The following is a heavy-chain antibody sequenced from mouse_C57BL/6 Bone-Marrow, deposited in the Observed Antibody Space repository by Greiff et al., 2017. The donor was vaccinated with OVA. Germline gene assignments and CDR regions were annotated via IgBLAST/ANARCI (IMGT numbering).Heavy chain of an antibody. CDR2: IRLKSDNYAT. CDR3: TGVGYYVYYYAMDY. V-gene: IGHV6-3*01. Sequence: EVKVEESGGGLVQPGGSMKLSCVASGFTFSNYWMNWVRQSPEKGLEWVAQIRLKSDNYATHYAESVKGRFTISRDDSKSSVYLQMNNLRAEDTGIYYCTGVGYYVYYYAMDYWGQGTSVTVSS. D-gene: IGHD2-3*01. J-gene: IGHJ4*01. CDR1: GFTFSNYW.